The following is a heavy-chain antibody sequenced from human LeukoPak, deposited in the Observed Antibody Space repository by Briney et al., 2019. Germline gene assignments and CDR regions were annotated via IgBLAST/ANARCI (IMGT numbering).Heavy chain of an antibody. J-gene: IGHJ6*03. CDR2: IRYDGSNK. V-gene: IGHV3-30*02. D-gene: IGHD3-22*01. CDR1: GFTFSSYG. CDR3: AKDGYYYDSSGSPYWYYYMDV. Sequence: GGSLRLSCAASGFTFSSYGMHWVRQAPGKGLEWVAFIRYDGSNKYYADSVKGRFTTSRDNSKNTLYLQMNSLRAEDTAVYYCAKDGYYYDSSGSPYWYYYMDVWGKGTTVTVSS.